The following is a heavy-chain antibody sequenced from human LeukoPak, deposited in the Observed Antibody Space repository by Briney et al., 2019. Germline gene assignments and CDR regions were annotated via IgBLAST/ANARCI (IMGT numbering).Heavy chain of an antibody. Sequence: SVKVSCKASGGTFSSYAISWVRQAPGQGLEWMGGIIPIFGTANYAQKFQGRVTITADESTSTAYMELSSLRSEDTAVYYCARDRITIFGVVNHYYYMDVWGKGTTVTVSS. V-gene: IGHV1-69*01. D-gene: IGHD3-3*01. CDR1: GGTFSSYA. J-gene: IGHJ6*03. CDR3: ARDRITIFGVVNHYYYMDV. CDR2: IIPIFGTA.